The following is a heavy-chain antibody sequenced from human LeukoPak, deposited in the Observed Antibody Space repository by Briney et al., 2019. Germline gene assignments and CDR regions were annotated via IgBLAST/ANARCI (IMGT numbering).Heavy chain of an antibody. CDR2: INHSGST. Sequence: SETLSLTCAVYGGSFSGYYWSWIRQPPGKGLEWIGEINHSGSTNYNPSLKGRVTISVDTSKNQFSLKLSSVTATDTAVYFCARQGAYAVRGIIRPGSTPFDYWGQGTLVTVSS. CDR1: GGSFSGYY. D-gene: IGHD3-10*01. V-gene: IGHV4-34*01. CDR3: ARQGAYAVRGIIRPGSTPFDY. J-gene: IGHJ4*02.